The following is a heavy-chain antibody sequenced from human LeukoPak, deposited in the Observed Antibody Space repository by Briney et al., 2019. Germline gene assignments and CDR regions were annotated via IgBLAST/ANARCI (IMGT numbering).Heavy chain of an antibody. CDR3: ARHYKYDSSGLGGFDY. CDR2: IWYDGSNK. Sequence: GGSLRLSCEASGFTFSTYGKHWVRQAPGKGLEWVAFIWYDGSNKDYADSVKGRFTISRDNSKNTLYLQMNSLRAEDTAVYYCARHYKYDSSGLGGFDYWGQGTLVTVSS. CDR1: GFTFSTYG. V-gene: IGHV3-33*01. J-gene: IGHJ4*02. D-gene: IGHD3-22*01.